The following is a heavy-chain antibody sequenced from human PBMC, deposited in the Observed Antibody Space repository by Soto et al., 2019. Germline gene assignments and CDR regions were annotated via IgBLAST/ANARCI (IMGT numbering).Heavy chain of an antibody. CDR3: ARDEDLDADLVMFDC. J-gene: IGHJ4*02. V-gene: IGHV1-18*01. D-gene: IGHD5-18*01. CDR1: GFSFTSYG. Sequence: QVQLVQSGAEVKRPGTSVKVSCQASGFSFTSYGVSWVRQAPGQGLEWMGWISGYNNHTKYLQKLQGRVTMTTDTSTTTAYMELRSLRSDDTAVYYCARDEDLDADLVMFDCWGQGTLVTVSS. CDR2: ISGYNNHT.